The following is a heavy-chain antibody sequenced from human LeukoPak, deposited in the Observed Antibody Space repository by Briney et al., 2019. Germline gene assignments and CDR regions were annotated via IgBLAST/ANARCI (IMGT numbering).Heavy chain of an antibody. CDR3: AREGAAAEDVNWFDP. V-gene: IGHV1-69*05. CDR2: IIPIFGTA. CDR1: GGTFSSYA. Sequence: GASVKVSCKASGGTFSSYAISWVRQAPGQGLEWMGGIIPIFGTANYAQKCQGRVTITTDESTSTAYMELNSLRSDDTAVYYCAREGAAAEDVNWFDPWGQGTLVTVSS. J-gene: IGHJ5*02. D-gene: IGHD6-25*01.